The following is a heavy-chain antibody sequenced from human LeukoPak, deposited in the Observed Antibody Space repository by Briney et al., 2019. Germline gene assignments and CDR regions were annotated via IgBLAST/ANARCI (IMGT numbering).Heavy chain of an antibody. CDR1: GFTFSSYS. D-gene: IGHD2-8*01. CDR2: ISSSSSYI. J-gene: IGHJ6*03. V-gene: IGHV3-21*01. Sequence: PGGSLRLSCAASGFTFSSYSMNWVRQAPGEGLEWVSSISSSSSYIYYADSVKGRFTISRDNAKNSLYLQMNSLRAEDTAVYYCARFGEEDQIVLMVYAVPELAHYYMDVWGKGTTVTVSS. CDR3: ARFGEEDQIVLMVYAVPELAHYYMDV.